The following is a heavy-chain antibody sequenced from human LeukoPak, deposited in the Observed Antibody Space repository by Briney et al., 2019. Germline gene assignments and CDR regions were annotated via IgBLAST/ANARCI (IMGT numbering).Heavy chain of an antibody. D-gene: IGHD3-22*01. CDR1: GFSFSTYA. Sequence: PGGSLRLSCDASGFSFSTYAMHWVRQAPGKGLEYVSAISSDGGITCYANSVEGRFTISRDNSKNTLYLQMGSLRAEDMAVYFCAGGYYDSGGYYFDYWGQGTLVTVSS. J-gene: IGHJ4*02. CDR2: ISSDGGIT. CDR3: AGGYYDSGGYYFDY. V-gene: IGHV3-64*01.